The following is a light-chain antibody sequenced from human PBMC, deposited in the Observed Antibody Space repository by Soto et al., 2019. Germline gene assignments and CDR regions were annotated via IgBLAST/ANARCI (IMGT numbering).Light chain of an antibody. V-gene: IGLV2-14*01. J-gene: IGLJ1*01. CDR1: SNDIGGYNY. CDR3: AAWDDSLNGYV. Sequence: QSVLTQPASVSGSPGQSITISCTGTSNDIGGYNYVSWYQQHLGKAPKLMIYEVSNRPSGISNRFSGSKSGTSASLAISGLQSEDEADYICAAWDDSLNGYVFGLGTKVTVL. CDR2: EVS.